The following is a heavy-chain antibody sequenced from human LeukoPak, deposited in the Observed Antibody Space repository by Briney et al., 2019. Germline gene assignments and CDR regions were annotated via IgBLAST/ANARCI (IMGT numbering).Heavy chain of an antibody. CDR3: ARAKGYNWNDGTETDAFDI. CDR1: GFTFDNYP. D-gene: IGHD1-1*01. V-gene: IGHV3-43*02. J-gene: IGHJ3*02. CDR2: ISGDGDKT. Sequence: AGGSLRLSCAASGFTFDNYPLHWVRQAPGKGLEWFSVISGDGDKTYYADSVKGRFTISRDNAKNSLYLQMNSLRAEDTAVYYCARAKGYNWNDGTETDAFDIWGQGTMVTVSS.